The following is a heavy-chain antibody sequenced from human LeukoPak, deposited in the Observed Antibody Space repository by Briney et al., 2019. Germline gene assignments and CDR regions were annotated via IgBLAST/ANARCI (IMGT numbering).Heavy chain of an antibody. J-gene: IGHJ4*02. CDR2: MSGSGGST. CDR1: GFTFSSFG. Sequence: GGSLRLSCAASGFTFSSFGMSWVRQAPGKGLEWVSAMSGSGGSTYYADSVKGRFTISRDNSKNTLYLQMNSLRAEDTAVYYCAKVRVYYDSSGYLDYWGQGTLVTVSS. CDR3: AKVRVYYDSSGYLDY. V-gene: IGHV3-23*01. D-gene: IGHD3-22*01.